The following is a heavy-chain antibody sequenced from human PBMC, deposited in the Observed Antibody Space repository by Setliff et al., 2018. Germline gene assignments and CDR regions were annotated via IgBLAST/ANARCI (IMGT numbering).Heavy chain of an antibody. CDR3: ARTGTYRYFDY. Sequence: SETLSLTCAVSGYSISSGFYWGWIRQPPGKGLEWIVNIHHSGKAYYNPSLKSRVTMSVDTSKNQFSLKLRSVTAADTAVYYCARTGTYRYFDYWGQGALVTVSS. J-gene: IGHJ4*02. V-gene: IGHV4-38-2*01. CDR1: GYSISSGFY. D-gene: IGHD1-1*01. CDR2: IHHSGKA.